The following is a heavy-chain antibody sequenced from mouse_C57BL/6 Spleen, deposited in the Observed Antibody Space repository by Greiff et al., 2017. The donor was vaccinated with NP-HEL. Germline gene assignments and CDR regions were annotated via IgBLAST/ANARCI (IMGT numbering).Heavy chain of an antibody. CDR2: INPNYGTT. J-gene: IGHJ4*01. V-gene: IGHV1-39*01. Sequence: VQLKESGPELVKPGASVKISCKASGYSFTDYNMNWVKQSNGKSLEWIGVINPNYGTTSYNQKFKGKATLTVDQSSSTAYMQLNSLTSEDSAVYYCARGGSHHYYAMDYWGQGTSVTVSS. CDR1: GYSFTDYN. CDR3: ARGGSHHYYAMDY. D-gene: IGHD1-1*01.